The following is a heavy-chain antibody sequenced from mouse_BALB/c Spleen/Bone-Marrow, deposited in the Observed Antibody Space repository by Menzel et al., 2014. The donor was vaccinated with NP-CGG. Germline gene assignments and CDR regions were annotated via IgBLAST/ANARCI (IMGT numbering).Heavy chain of an antibody. Sequence: EVQLQQSGPDLVKPSQSLSLTCTVTGYSIPSXYXWHWXRQXXXXXXEXXXYIHYSGSTNYNPSLKSRISITRDTSKNQFFLQLNSVTTEDTATYYCARDYYGWFAYWGQGTLVTVSA. CDR3: ARDYYGWFAY. CDR1: GYSIPSXYX. V-gene: IGHV3-1*02. CDR2: IHYSGST. D-gene: IGHD1-1*01. J-gene: IGHJ3*01.